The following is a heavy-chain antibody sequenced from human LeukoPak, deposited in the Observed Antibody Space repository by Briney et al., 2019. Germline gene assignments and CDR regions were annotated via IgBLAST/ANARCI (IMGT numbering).Heavy chain of an antibody. CDR2: ISGSGGST. CDR1: GFTFSSYA. D-gene: IGHD6-19*01. Sequence: GGSLRLSCAASGFTFSSYAMSWVRQAPGKGLEWVSAISGSGGSTYYAYPVKRRFTTSSNNSKSTLYLQLNSLRAEDTAVYYCAKEIEGIAVAGSYLDYWGQGTLVTVSS. CDR3: AKEIEGIAVAGSYLDY. V-gene: IGHV3-23*01. J-gene: IGHJ4*02.